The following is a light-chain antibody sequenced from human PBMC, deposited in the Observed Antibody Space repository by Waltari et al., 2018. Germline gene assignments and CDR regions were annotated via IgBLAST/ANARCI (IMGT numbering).Light chain of an antibody. Sequence: VLTQSPATLSLSPGDRATLSCRASQSVSSYLACYQQKPGQAPRLLIYDASNRATGSPARFSGSGSGTDFTLTISSLEPEDFAVYYCQQRSNWPPLTFGGGTKVEIK. CDR2: DAS. CDR1: QSVSSY. CDR3: QQRSNWPPLT. V-gene: IGKV3-11*01. J-gene: IGKJ4*01.